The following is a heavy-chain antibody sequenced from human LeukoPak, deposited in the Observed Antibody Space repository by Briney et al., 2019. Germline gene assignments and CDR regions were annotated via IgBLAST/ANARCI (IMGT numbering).Heavy chain of an antibody. CDR3: ARNGLAANGYFDY. D-gene: IGHD2-8*01. CDR1: GFTFSSYE. CDR2: ISTSGTTI. V-gene: IGHV3-48*03. Sequence: QAGGSLRLSCAASGFTFSSYEMNWVRQAPGKGLEWVSYISTSGTTINYPDSVKGRFTISRDNAKKSLYLQMNSLRAEDTAVYYCARNGLAANGYFDYWGQGTLVTVSS. J-gene: IGHJ4*02.